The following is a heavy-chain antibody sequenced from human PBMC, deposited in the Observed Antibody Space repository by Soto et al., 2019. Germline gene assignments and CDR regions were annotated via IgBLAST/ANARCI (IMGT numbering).Heavy chain of an antibody. CDR1: GDTFKKFA. Sequence: QVQLVQSGPEVKKPGSSVKVSCKTSGDTFKKFAISWVRQAPGQGPEWMGGIIPMFGTTKYTQKFQGRVTFTADKSTGTDYMELTSLMSEDTATYFCARGVVPAAGAAPHYFHYGGDVWGQGTTVTVSS. J-gene: IGHJ6*02. V-gene: IGHV1-69*06. CDR2: IIPMFGTT. CDR3: ARGVVPAAGAAPHYFHYGGDV. D-gene: IGHD2-2*01.